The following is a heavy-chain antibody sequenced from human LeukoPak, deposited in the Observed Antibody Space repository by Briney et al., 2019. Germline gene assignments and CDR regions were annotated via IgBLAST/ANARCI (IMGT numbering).Heavy chain of an antibody. CDR3: AKDVGGSYLAVMGYFDY. D-gene: IGHD6-19*01. V-gene: IGHV3-9*01. Sequence: GGSLRLSCAASGFTFSSYAMHWVRQAPGKGLEWVSGISWNSGSIGYADSVKGRFTISRDNAKNSLYLQMNSLRAEDTALYYCAKDVGGSYLAVMGYFDYWGQGTLVTVSS. J-gene: IGHJ4*02. CDR1: GFTFSSYA. CDR2: ISWNSGSI.